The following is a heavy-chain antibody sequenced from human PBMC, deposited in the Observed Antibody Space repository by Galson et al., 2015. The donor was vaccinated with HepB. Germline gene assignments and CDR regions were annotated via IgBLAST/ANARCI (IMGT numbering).Heavy chain of an antibody. CDR3: ARDPDPSSGWYFDY. J-gene: IGHJ4*02. CDR2: INAGNGNT. V-gene: IGHV1-3*01. D-gene: IGHD6-19*01. CDR1: GYTFTSYA. Sequence: SCKASGYTFTSYAMHWVRQAPGQRLEWMGWINAGNGNTKYSQKFQGRVTITRDTSASTAYMELSSLRSEDTAVYYCARDPDPSSGWYFDYWGQGTLVTVSS.